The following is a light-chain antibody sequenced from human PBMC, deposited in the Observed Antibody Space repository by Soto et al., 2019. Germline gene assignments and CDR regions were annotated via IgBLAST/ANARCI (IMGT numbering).Light chain of an antibody. Sequence: IVMTQSPGTLSVSPGERATLSCRASQNIGNKVGWYQQKPGQAPRLLIYGASTRATGIPVRFRGSGSGTEFTLPIRSLQPDDFATYFCQQYNRFSLITFGQGTRLEIK. V-gene: IGKV3-15*01. CDR2: GAS. CDR3: QQYNRFSLIT. J-gene: IGKJ5*01. CDR1: QNIGNK.